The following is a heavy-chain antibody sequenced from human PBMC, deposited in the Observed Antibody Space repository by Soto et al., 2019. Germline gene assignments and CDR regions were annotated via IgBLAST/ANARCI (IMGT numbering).Heavy chain of an antibody. Sequence: GGSLRLSCASSGFTFSSYWMSWVRQAPGKGLEWVANIKQDGSEKYYVDSVKGRFTISRDNAKNSLYLQMNSLRAEDTAVYYCARYTGYYDFWSGPLAVYYYYYMDVWGKGTTVTVSS. CDR1: GFTFSSYW. J-gene: IGHJ6*03. V-gene: IGHV3-7*01. CDR2: IKQDGSEK. D-gene: IGHD3-3*01. CDR3: ARYTGYYDFWSGPLAVYYYYYMDV.